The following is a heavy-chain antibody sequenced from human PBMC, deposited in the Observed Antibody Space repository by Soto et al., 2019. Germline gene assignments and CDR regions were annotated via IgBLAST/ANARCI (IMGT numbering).Heavy chain of an antibody. CDR3: VRGPRISVVRGPDYYYYYMDV. CDR1: GGSISSGGYY. V-gene: IGHV4-31*03. D-gene: IGHD3-10*01. Sequence: SETLSLTCTVSGGSISSGGYYWSWIRQHPGKGLEWIGEISHRGNTNYNPSLKSRVTTSVDASKNQFSLKLSSVTAADTAVYYCVRGPRISVVRGPDYYYYYMDVWGKGTTVTVSS. J-gene: IGHJ6*03. CDR2: ISHRGNT.